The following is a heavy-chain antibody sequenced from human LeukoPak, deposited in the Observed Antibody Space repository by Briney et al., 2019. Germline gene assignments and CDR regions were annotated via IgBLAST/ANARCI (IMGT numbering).Heavy chain of an antibody. CDR1: GFTFSTES. Sequence: GGSLRLSCEASGFTFSTESMAWVRQAPGKGLEWVSYISSSGSTIYYADSVKGRFTISRDNAKNSLYLQMNSLRAEDTAVYYCARGQYYDFWSGPPDYYYYGMDVWGQGTTVTVSS. CDR2: ISSSGSTI. V-gene: IGHV3-48*04. CDR3: ARGQYYDFWSGPPDYYYYGMDV. J-gene: IGHJ6*02. D-gene: IGHD3-3*01.